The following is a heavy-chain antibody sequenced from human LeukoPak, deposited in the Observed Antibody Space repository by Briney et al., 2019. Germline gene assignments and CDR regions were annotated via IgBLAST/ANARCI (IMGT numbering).Heavy chain of an antibody. V-gene: IGHV3-23*01. J-gene: IGHJ4*02. CDR1: GFTFSSYA. D-gene: IGHD3-3*01. CDR2: ISGSGGST. CDR3: ARDDFWSGYSLLDY. Sequence: GGSLRLSCAASGFTFSSYAMSWVRQAPGKGLEWVSAISGSGGSTYYADSVKGRFTISRDNSKNTLYLRMNSLRAEDTAVYYCARDDFWSGYSLLDYWGQGTLVTVSS.